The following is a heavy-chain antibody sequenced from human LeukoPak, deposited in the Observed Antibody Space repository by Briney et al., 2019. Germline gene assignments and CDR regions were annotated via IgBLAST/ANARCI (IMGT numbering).Heavy chain of an antibody. CDR2: IYYSGST. CDR1: GGSISSYY. V-gene: IGHV4-59*01. J-gene: IGHJ5*01. CDR3: ARRLPTVTFMVGWFDS. Sequence: SETLSLTCTVSGGSISSYYWSWIRQPPGKGLEWIGYIYYSGSTNYNPSLKSRVTISVDTSKNQFSLKLSSVTAADTAVYYCARRLPTVTFMVGWFDSWGQGTLVTVSS. D-gene: IGHD4-17*01.